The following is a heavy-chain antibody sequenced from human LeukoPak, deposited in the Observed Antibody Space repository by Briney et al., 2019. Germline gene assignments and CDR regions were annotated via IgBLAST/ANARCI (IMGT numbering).Heavy chain of an antibody. CDR1: GGSISSHF. CDR3: ARSYNSGSYYPYYFDY. J-gene: IGHJ4*02. Sequence: SETLSLTCTVSGGSISSHFWSWVRQPPGKGLEWIGSIYYTGSTNYNPSLKSRITMSVDTSKNQFSLKLNSVTAADTAVYYCARSYNSGSYYPYYFDYWGQGTLVTVPS. CDR2: IYYTGST. D-gene: IGHD3-10*01. V-gene: IGHV4-59*11.